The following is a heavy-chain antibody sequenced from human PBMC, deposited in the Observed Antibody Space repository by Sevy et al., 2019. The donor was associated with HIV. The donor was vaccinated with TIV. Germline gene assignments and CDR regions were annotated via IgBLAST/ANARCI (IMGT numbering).Heavy chain of an antibody. CDR1: GGTFSSYA. J-gene: IGHJ6*03. Sequence: ASVKVSCKASGGTFSSYAISWVRQAPGQGLEWMGGIIPIFGTANYAQKFQGRVTITADKSTCTAYMELSSLRSEDTAVYYCARGYSSSSYYYYYMDVWGKGTTVTVSS. D-gene: IGHD6-6*01. CDR2: IIPIFGTA. CDR3: ARGYSSSSYYYYYMDV. V-gene: IGHV1-69*06.